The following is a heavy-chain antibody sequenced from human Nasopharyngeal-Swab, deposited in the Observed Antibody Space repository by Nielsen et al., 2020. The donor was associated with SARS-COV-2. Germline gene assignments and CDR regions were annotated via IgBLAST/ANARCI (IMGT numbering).Heavy chain of an antibody. D-gene: IGHD1-1*01. CDR2: MNLDSGDT. CDR3: ARGPRPKRHLDY. J-gene: IGHJ4*02. Sequence: ASVKVSCKTSGYTFASFDINWVRQATGRGLEWVGWMNLDSGDTHYAQEFRGKVTLTRDTSRSTAYMELSSLRSEDTAVYYCARGPRPKRHLDYWGQGTLVTVSS. V-gene: IGHV1-8*01. CDR1: GYTFASFD.